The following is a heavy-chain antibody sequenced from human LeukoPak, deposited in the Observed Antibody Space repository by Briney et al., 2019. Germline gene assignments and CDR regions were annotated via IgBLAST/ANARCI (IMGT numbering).Heavy chain of an antibody. D-gene: IGHD3-10*01. CDR1: EFTFSSYW. J-gene: IGHJ4*02. CDR2: ISWNSGSI. Sequence: GGSLRLSCAASEFTFSSYWMSWVRQAPGKGLEWVSGISWNSGSIGYADSVKGRFTISRDNAKNPLYLQMNSLRAEDMALYYCAKDRRRGYFGSGSNFDYWGQGTLVTVSS. V-gene: IGHV3-9*03. CDR3: AKDRRRGYFGSGSNFDY.